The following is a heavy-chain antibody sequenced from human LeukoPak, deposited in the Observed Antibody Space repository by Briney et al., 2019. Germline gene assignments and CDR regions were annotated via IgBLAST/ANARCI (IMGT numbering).Heavy chain of an antibody. Sequence: SETLSLTCTVSAGSISSYYWSWIRQPPGKGLEWIGYIYYSGSTNYNPSLKSRVTISVDTSKNQFSLKLSSVTAADTAVYYCARETDHWGQGTLVTVSS. CDR2: IYYSGST. V-gene: IGHV4-59*01. J-gene: IGHJ4*02. CDR3: ARETDH. CDR1: AGSISSYY.